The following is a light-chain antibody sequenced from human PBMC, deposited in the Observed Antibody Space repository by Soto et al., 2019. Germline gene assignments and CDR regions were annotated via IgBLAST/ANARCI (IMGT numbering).Light chain of an antibody. Sequence: QSALTQPASVSGSPGQSITISCTGTSSDVGGYIYVSWYQQHPGKAPKLMIYEVSNRPSGVSNRFSGSRSGSTAYLTISGLQAEDEAHYYCSAYTSSSTWVFGGGTKVTVL. J-gene: IGLJ3*02. CDR3: SAYTSSSTWV. CDR1: SSDVGGYIY. CDR2: EVS. V-gene: IGLV2-14*01.